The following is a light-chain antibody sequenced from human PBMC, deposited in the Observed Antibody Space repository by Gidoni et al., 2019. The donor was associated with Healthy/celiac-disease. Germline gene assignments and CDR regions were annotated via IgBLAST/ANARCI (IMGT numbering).Light chain of an antibody. Sequence: EIVMKKSPATLSVSPGERATLSCRASQSVSSNLARYQQKPGQAPRLLIYGAATRATGIPARFSGSGSGTEFTLTISSLQSEDFAVYYCQQYNNWPPYTFGQGTKLEIK. V-gene: IGKV3-15*01. J-gene: IGKJ2*01. CDR2: GAA. CDR1: QSVSSN. CDR3: QQYNNWPPYT.